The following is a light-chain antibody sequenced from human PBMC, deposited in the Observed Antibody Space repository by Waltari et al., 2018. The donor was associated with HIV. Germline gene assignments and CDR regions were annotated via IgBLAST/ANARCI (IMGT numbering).Light chain of an antibody. Sequence: QSALTQPASVSGSPGQSITISCTGTSSHISTHDFFHWYQKHPDKAPELLIYDVNNRPSGVSRRFSGSKSGDTASLTISSIRADDEADYYCSSYTTDNTVVFGGGTKFTVL. CDR1: SSHISTHDF. V-gene: IGLV2-14*01. CDR3: SSYTTDNTVV. J-gene: IGLJ2*01. CDR2: DVN.